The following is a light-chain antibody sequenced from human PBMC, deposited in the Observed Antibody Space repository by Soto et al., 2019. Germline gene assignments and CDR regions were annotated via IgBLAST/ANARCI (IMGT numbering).Light chain of an antibody. CDR2: DAS. Sequence: AAQLTQSPSSLSASVGDRVTISCRASQGIGSALAWYQQKPGKAPKVLIYDASSLKSGVPSRFSGSGSGTDFTLTISSLQPEDFATYYCQKYNSALGTFGQGTKVDIK. V-gene: IGKV1-13*02. J-gene: IGKJ1*01. CDR3: QKYNSALGT. CDR1: QGIGSA.